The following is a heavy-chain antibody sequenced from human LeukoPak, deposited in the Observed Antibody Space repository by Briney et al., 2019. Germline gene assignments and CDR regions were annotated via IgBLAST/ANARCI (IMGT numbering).Heavy chain of an antibody. CDR3: ARDLDSSGWYAFDI. J-gene: IGHJ3*02. CDR1: GFTFSSYE. CDR2: ISSRGSTI. Sequence: GGSLRLSCAASGFTFSSYEMNWVRQAPGKGLQWVSYISSRGSTIYYADSVKGRFTISRDNAKNSLYLQMNSLRAEDTAVYYCARDLDSSGWYAFDIWGQGTMVTVSS. D-gene: IGHD6-19*01. V-gene: IGHV3-48*03.